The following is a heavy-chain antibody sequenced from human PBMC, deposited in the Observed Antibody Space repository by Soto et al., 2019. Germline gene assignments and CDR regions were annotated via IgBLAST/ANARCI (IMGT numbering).Heavy chain of an antibody. CDR1: GGSFSGYY. J-gene: IGHJ3*02. Sequence: SETLSLTCAVYGGSFSGYYWSWIRQPPGKGLEWIGEINHSGSTNYNPSLKSRVTISVDTSKNQFSLKLSSVTAADTAVYYCARDPTFYGGKRGDAFDIWGQGTMVTV. V-gene: IGHV4-34*01. D-gene: IGHD4-17*01. CDR2: INHSGST. CDR3: ARDPTFYGGKRGDAFDI.